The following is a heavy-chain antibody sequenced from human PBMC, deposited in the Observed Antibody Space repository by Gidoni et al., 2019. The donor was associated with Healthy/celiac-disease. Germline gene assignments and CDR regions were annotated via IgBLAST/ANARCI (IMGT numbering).Heavy chain of an antibody. Sequence: QVQLVQSGAEVKNPGASVKVSCQASGYTFTSYYMHWVRPDPGQGLEWMGIINPSGVSTSYAKKFQGRVTMTRDTSTSTVYMELSSLRSEETAVYYCARAPGLLWFGETYYYYYGMDVWGQGTTVTVSS. V-gene: IGHV1-46*01. CDR1: GYTFTSYY. D-gene: IGHD3-10*01. CDR2: INPSGVST. CDR3: ARAPGLLWFGETYYYYYGMDV. J-gene: IGHJ6*02.